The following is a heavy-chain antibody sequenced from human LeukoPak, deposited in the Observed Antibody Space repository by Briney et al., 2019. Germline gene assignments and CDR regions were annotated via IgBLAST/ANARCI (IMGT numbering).Heavy chain of an antibody. CDR1: GFTFSSYG. Sequence: PGRSLRLSCAASGFTFSSYGMHWVRQAPGKGLEWVAVIWYDGSNKYYADSVKGRFTISRDNSKNTLYLQMNSLRAEDTAVYYCAKEGYSYYFDYWGQGTLVTVSS. CDR2: IWYDGSNK. D-gene: IGHD5-18*01. J-gene: IGHJ4*02. CDR3: AKEGYSYYFDY. V-gene: IGHV3-33*06.